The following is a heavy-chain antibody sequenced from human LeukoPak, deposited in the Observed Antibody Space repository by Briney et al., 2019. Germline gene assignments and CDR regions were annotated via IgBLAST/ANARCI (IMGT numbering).Heavy chain of an antibody. CDR3: ASQGDGWFFDY. V-gene: IGHV6-1*01. CDR2: TYYRYKWVN. D-gene: IGHD6-19*01. Sequence: SHTLPLTCAISGDSLSSNSGAWIWIRQSPSRGLEWLGRTYYRYKWVNDYEVSVKSRITINSDTSRNQFSLRLNSVTPEDTAVYYCASQGDGWFFDYWGQGILVTVSS. CDR1: GDSLSSNSGA. J-gene: IGHJ4*02.